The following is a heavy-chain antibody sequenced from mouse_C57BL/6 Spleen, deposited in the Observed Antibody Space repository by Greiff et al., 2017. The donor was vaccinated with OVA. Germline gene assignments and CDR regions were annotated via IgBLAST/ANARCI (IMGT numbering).Heavy chain of an antibody. V-gene: IGHV3-6*01. Sequence: EVQLQQSGPGLVKPSQSLSLTCSVTGYSITSGYYWNWIRQFPGNKLEWMGYISYDGSNNYNQSLKNRISITRDTSKNQFFLKLKSVTTEDTATYYCARDWTGTWYFDVWGTGTTVTVSS. CDR3: ARDWTGTWYFDV. CDR2: ISYDGSN. D-gene: IGHD4-1*01. CDR1: GYSITSGYY. J-gene: IGHJ1*03.